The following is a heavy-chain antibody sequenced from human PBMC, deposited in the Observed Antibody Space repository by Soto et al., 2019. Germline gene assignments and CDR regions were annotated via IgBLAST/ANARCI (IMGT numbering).Heavy chain of an antibody. CDR3: ARLRRDFGVVIIHYYYYGMDV. V-gene: IGHV4-34*01. CDR2: INHSGST. J-gene: IGHJ6*02. CDR1: GGSFSGYY. Sequence: SETLSLTCAVYGGSFSGYYWSWIRQPPGKGLEWIGEINHSGSTNYNPSLKSRVTISVDTSKNQFSLKLSSVTAADTAVYYCARLRRDFGVVIIHYYYYGMDVWGQGTTVTVSS. D-gene: IGHD3-3*01.